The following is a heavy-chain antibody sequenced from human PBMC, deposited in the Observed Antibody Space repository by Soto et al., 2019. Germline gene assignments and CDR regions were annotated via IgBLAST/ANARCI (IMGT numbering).Heavy chain of an antibody. J-gene: IGHJ6*01. CDR2: IIPLFNTA. D-gene: IGHD3-16*02. CDR3: ARGNPATVGGITVYYYYGMDV. Sequence: QVQLVQSGAEVKKPGSSVKVSCKASGGTFSNSGFSWVRQAPGQGLEWMGEIIPLFNTANYAQKFQGRVTITADESTSTAYMELSSLRSEDTAVYYCARGNPATVGGITVYYYYGMDVW. V-gene: IGHV1-69*01. CDR1: GGTFSNSG.